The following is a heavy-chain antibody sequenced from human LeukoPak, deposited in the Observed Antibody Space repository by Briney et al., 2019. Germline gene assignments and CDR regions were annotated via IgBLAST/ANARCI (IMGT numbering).Heavy chain of an antibody. V-gene: IGHV7-4-1*02. Sequence: GASVKVSCKASRYSFTNYAMNWVRQAPGQGLEWMGWINTNTGNPTYAQGFTGRFVFSLDTSVSTAYLQISSLKAEDTAVYYCARNNADGEGRFSYWGQGTLVTVSS. CDR1: RYSFTNYA. CDR3: ARNNADGEGRFSY. D-gene: IGHD3-10*01. CDR2: INTNTGNP. J-gene: IGHJ4*02.